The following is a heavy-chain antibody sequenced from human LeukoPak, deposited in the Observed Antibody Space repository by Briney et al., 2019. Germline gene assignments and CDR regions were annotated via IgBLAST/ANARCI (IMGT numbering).Heavy chain of an antibody. CDR3: ATLSVRHYYDSSGYAFDI. J-gene: IGHJ3*02. CDR1: GGTFSSYA. V-gene: IGHV1-69*04. Sequence: GASVKVSCKASGGTFSSYAISWVRQAPGQGLEWTGRIIPILGIANYAQKFQGRVTITADKSTSTAYMELSSLRSEDTAVYYCATLSVRHYYDSSGYAFDIWGQGTMVTVSS. CDR2: IIPILGIA. D-gene: IGHD3-22*01.